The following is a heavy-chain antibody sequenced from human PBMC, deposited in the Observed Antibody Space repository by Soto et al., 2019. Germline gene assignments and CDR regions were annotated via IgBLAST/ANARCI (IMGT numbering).Heavy chain of an antibody. CDR1: GGSFSGYY. J-gene: IGHJ5*02. CDR3: ARHVNGDYVSFYWFDP. V-gene: IGHV4-34*01. Sequence: SETLSLTCAVYGGSFSGYYWSWIRQPPGKGLEWIGEINHSGSTNYNPSLKSRVTISVDTSKNQFSLKLSSVTAADTAVYYCARHVNGDYVSFYWFDPWGQGTLVTVSS. CDR2: INHSGST. D-gene: IGHD4-17*01.